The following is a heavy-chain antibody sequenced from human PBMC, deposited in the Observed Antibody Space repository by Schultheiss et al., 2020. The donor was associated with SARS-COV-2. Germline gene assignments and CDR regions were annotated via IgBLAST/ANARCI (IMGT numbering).Heavy chain of an antibody. CDR2: ISSTSSYI. CDR3: TTAPGDVPGY. Sequence: GGSLRLSCAASGFTFSSYSMNWVRQAPGKGLEWVSSISSTSSYIYYADSVKGRFTISRDNAKNSLYLQMNSLRAEDTAVYYCTTAPGDVPGYWGQGTLVTVSS. D-gene: IGHD1-1*01. J-gene: IGHJ4*02. CDR1: GFTFSSYS. V-gene: IGHV3-21*01.